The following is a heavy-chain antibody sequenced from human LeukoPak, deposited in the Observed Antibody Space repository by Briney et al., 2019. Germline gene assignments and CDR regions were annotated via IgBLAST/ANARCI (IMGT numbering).Heavy chain of an antibody. V-gene: IGHV3-23*01. CDR3: AKTTGNGHWLIEY. CDR2: ITGDAGTT. D-gene: IGHD4-23*01. CDR1: GFTFSSYA. Sequence: PGGSLRLSCAASGFTFSSYAMNWVRQTPGKGLEWVSFITGDAGTTSYPDSLKGRLTISRDNSKNTLYLQLNSLSAEDTAVYYCAKTTGNGHWLIEYWGQGTLVTVSS. J-gene: IGHJ4*02.